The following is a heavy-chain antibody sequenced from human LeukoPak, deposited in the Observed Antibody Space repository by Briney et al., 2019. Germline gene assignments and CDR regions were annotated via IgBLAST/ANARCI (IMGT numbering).Heavy chain of an antibody. D-gene: IGHD5-18*01. CDR3: ARGGIRGPDY. CDR2: MNPPSGDT. J-gene: IGHJ4*02. CDR1: GYTFTSYD. Sequence: AASVKVSCKASGYTFTSYDINWVRQSTGQGLEWMGWMNPPSGDTGYAQKFQGRVTITRNTSISTAYMELSSLRSEDTAVYYCARGGIRGPDYWGQGTLVTVSS. V-gene: IGHV1-8*03.